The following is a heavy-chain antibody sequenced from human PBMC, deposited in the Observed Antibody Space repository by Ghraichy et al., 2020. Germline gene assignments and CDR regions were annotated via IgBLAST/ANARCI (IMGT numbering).Heavy chain of an antibody. D-gene: IGHD2-15*01. Sequence: SCAASGFTLSNYAMNWVRQAPGKGLEWVSYITSTGTTMYYADSVKGRFTLSRDSAKNSLFLQMNSLRDEDTALYYYAPDLRYCSSGTCYPYYYSGMDVWGHGTTVTVSS. CDR2: ITSTGTTM. J-gene: IGHJ6*02. CDR3: APDLRYCSSGTCYPYYYSGMDV. V-gene: IGHV3-48*02. CDR1: GFTLSNYA.